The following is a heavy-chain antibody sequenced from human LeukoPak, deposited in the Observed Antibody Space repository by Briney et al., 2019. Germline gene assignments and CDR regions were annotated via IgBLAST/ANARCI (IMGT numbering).Heavy chain of an antibody. CDR3: ARAPDSSSWYSLDY. CDR2: ISYDGSNK. D-gene: IGHD6-13*01. Sequence: PGGSLRLSCAASGFTFSSYAMHWVRQAPGKGLEWVAVISYDGSNKYYADSVKGRFTISRDNSKNTLYLQMNSLGAEDTAVYYCARAPDSSSWYSLDYWGQGTLVTVSS. CDR1: GFTFSSYA. J-gene: IGHJ4*02. V-gene: IGHV3-30-3*01.